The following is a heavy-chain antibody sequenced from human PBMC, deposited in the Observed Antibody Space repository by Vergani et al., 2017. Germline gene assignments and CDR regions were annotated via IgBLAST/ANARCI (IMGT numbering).Heavy chain of an antibody. CDR2: IKNTGVST. CDR3: GRGSDNYN. D-gene: IGHD5-24*01. J-gene: IGHJ4*02. CDR1: GFTFSSHA. V-gene: IGHV3-23*01. Sequence: EVQLLQSEGAVVQPGGSLRLSCVASGFTFSSHAVSWVRQVHGQGLEWVSSIKNTGVSTHYADSVKDRFNISRDNSKNTLYLQMNSHRVEDTAVYYCGRGSDNYNWGQGTRVTVSS.